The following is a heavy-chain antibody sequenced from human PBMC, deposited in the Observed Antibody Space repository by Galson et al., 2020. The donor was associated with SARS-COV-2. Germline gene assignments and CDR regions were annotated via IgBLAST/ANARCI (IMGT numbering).Heavy chain of an antibody. CDR1: GGSISSSSYY. V-gene: IGHV4-39*01. CDR2: IYYSGST. J-gene: IGHJ2*01. Sequence: SETLSLTCTVSGGSISSSSYYWGWIRQPPGKGLEWIGSIYYSGSTYYNPSLKSRVTISVDTSKNQFSLKLSSVTAADTAVYYCARHSVRSITIFGVVTTDWYFDLWGRGTLVTVSS. D-gene: IGHD3-3*01. CDR3: ARHSVRSITIFGVVTTDWYFDL.